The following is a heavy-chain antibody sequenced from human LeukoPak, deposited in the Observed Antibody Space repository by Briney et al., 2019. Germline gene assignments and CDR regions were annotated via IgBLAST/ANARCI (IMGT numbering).Heavy chain of an antibody. CDR2: IYYSGST. Sequence: SETLSVTCTVSGGSISSYYWSWIRQPPGNGLEWIGYIYYSGSTNYNPSLKSRVTISVDTSKNQFSLKLSSVTAADTAVYYCARDPIMITFGGVIAQNAFDIWGQGTMVTVSS. D-gene: IGHD3-16*02. CDR1: GGSISSYY. CDR3: ARDPIMITFGGVIAQNAFDI. J-gene: IGHJ3*02. V-gene: IGHV4-59*12.